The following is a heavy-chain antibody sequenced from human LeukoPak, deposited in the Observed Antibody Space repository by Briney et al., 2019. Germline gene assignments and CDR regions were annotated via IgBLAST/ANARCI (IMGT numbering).Heavy chain of an antibody. J-gene: IGHJ4*02. CDR2: IIPIFGTA. Sequence: SVKVSCKASGGTFSSYAISWVRQAPGQGLEWMGGIIPIFGTANYAQKFQGRVTITTDESTSTAYMELSSLRSEDTAVYYCARDVLVARHPTYFDYWGQGTLVNVSS. CDR3: ARDVLVARHPTYFDY. CDR1: GGTFSSYA. V-gene: IGHV1-69*05. D-gene: IGHD6-6*01.